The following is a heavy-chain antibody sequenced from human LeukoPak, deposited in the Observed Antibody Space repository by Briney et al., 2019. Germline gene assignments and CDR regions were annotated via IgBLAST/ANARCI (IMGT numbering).Heavy chain of an antibody. J-gene: IGHJ4*02. V-gene: IGHV3-48*03. D-gene: IGHD5-18*01. Sequence: GGSLRLSCAASGFTFSSYEMNWVCQAPGKGLEWVSYISISDSTIYYADSVKGRFTVSRDNAKSSLYLQMSSLRAEDTAVYYCAREGSYGSEGFDFWGQGTLVTVSS. CDR1: GFTFSSYE. CDR2: ISISDSTI. CDR3: AREGSYGSEGFDF.